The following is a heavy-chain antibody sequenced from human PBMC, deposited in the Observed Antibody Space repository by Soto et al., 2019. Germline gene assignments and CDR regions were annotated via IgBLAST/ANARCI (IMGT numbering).Heavy chain of an antibody. J-gene: IGHJ6*02. CDR3: ARVPKGIAVAGPVYYYYGMDV. Sequence: QVQLVESGGGVVQPGRSLRLSCAASGFTFSSYGMHWVRQAPGKGLEWVAVIWYDGSNKYYADSVKGRFTISRDNSKKPLYLQMNSLSAEDTAVYYCARVPKGIAVAGPVYYYYGMDVWGQGTTVTVSS. CDR1: GFTFSSYG. CDR2: IWYDGSNK. V-gene: IGHV3-33*01. D-gene: IGHD6-19*01.